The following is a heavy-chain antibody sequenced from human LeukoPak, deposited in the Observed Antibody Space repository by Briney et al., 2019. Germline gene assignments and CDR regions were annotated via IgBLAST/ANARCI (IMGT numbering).Heavy chain of an antibody. Sequence: GGSLRLSCAASGFSFSTYWMSWVRQAPGKGLEWVANIKEDGSVKYYVDSAKGRFTVSRDNAKNSVYLQMNSLRAEDTALYHCARDQNFQHWGQGTLVTVSS. V-gene: IGHV3-7*04. CDR2: IKEDGSVK. CDR1: GFSFSTYW. CDR3: ARDQNFQH. J-gene: IGHJ1*01.